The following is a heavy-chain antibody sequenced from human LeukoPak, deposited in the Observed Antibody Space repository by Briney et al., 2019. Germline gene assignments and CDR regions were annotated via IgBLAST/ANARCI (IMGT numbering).Heavy chain of an antibody. CDR1: GGSFSGYY. CDR2: INHSGST. D-gene: IGHD2-2*01. CDR3: ARDYCSSTSCSGAFDP. V-gene: IGHV4-34*01. Sequence: PSETLSLTCAVYGGSFSGYYWSWIRQPPGKGLEWIGEINHSGSTNYNPSLKGRVTISVNTSKNQFSLKLISVTAADTAVYYCARDYCSSTSCSGAFDPWGQGTLVTVSS. J-gene: IGHJ5*02.